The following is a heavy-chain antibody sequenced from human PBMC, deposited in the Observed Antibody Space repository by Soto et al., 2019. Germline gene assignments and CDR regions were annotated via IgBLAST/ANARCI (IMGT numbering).Heavy chain of an antibody. CDR1: GGSISSGGYY. CDR3: ARVVVAGTSSWYFDY. CDR2: IYYSGST. D-gene: IGHD6-13*01. J-gene: IGHJ4*02. Sequence: LSLTCTVSGGSISSGGYYWSWIRQHPGKGLEWIGYIYYSGSTYYNPSLKSRVTISVDTSKNQFSLKLSSVTAADTAVYYCARVVVAGTSSWYFDYWGQGTLVTVSS. V-gene: IGHV4-31*03.